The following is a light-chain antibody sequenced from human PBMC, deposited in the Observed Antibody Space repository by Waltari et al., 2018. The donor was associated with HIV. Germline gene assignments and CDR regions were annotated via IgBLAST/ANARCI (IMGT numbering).Light chain of an antibody. Sequence: EIVMTQSPATLSVSPGERATLSCRASQSISGNLAWYQQRRGQAPRLLNYGASTRASGIPARFSCSWAGPDFRLTISSLQSEDSALYYCQQYNHWPRTFGQGTKLEI. J-gene: IGKJ1*01. CDR2: GAS. V-gene: IGKV3-15*01. CDR1: QSISGN. CDR3: QQYNHWPRT.